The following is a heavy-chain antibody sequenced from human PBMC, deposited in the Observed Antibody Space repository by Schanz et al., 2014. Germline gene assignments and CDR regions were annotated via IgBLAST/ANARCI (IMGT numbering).Heavy chain of an antibody. CDR3: ARGGFGEVSYFDY. CDR2: ISASGGTT. CDR1: GFTFSAYA. V-gene: IGHV3-23*04. D-gene: IGHD3-10*01. J-gene: IGHJ4*02. Sequence: ERLVESGGGVVQPGRSLRLSCAASGFTFSAYAMTWVRQIPGKGLEWVSAISASGGTTYYADSVKGRFTISRDNSKNTLYLQMNSLRPEDTAVYYCARGGFGEVSYFDYWGQGTLVTVSS.